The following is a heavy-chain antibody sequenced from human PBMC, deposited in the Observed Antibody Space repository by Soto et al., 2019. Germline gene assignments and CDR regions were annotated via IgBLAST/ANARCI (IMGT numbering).Heavy chain of an antibody. Sequence: GGSLRLSCAASGFTFSSYGMHWVRQAPGKGLEWVAVIWYDGSNKYYADSVKGRFTISRDNSKNTLYLQMNSLRAEDTAVYYCARDLTSSIAACDYWGQGTLVTVSS. CDR3: ARDLTSSIAACDY. J-gene: IGHJ4*02. CDR1: GFTFSSYG. D-gene: IGHD6-6*01. CDR2: IWYDGSNK. V-gene: IGHV3-33*01.